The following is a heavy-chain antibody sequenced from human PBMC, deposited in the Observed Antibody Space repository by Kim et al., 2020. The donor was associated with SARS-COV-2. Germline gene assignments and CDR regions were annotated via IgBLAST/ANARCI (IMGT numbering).Heavy chain of an antibody. V-gene: IGHV4-4*02. CDR3: ARVTGITMIVVVITSGAFDI. CDR2: IYHSGST. D-gene: IGHD3-22*01. J-gene: IGHJ3*02. Sequence: SETLSLTCAVSGGSISSSNGWSWVRQPPGKGLEGIGEIYHSGSTNYTPSLKSRVTISVDKSKNQFSLKLSSVTAADTAVYYCARVTGITMIVVVITSGAFDIWGQGTMVTVSS. CDR1: GGSISSSNG.